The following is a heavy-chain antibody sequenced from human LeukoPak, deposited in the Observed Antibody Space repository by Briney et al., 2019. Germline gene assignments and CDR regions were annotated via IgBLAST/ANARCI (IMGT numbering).Heavy chain of an antibody. CDR2: ISGSGDST. CDR1: GFTFSSYG. CDR3: AKDRGGSSWSQVFDY. Sequence: GGSLGLSCAASGFTFSSYGMSWVRQAPGKGLEWGSSISGSGDSTYYADSVKGRFTISRDNSKNTLYLQMNSLRAEDTAVYYCAKDRGGSSWSQVFDYWGQGNLVTVSS. V-gene: IGHV3-23*01. D-gene: IGHD6-13*01. J-gene: IGHJ4*02.